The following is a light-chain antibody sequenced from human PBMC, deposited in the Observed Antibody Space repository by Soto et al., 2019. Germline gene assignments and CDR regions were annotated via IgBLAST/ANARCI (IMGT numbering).Light chain of an antibody. Sequence: DIQMTQSPSTLSASVGDRVTITCRASQSISSWLAWYQQKPGKAPKLLIYKASSLESGVPSRCSGSGSGTEFTLTISSLQADDFATYYCQQYNSYPTFGQGTKVEIK. CDR3: QQYNSYPT. CDR2: KAS. V-gene: IGKV1-5*03. CDR1: QSISSW. J-gene: IGKJ1*01.